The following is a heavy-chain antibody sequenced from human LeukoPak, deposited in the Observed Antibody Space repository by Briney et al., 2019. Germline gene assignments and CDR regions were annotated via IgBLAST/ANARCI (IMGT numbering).Heavy chain of an antibody. CDR2: IRYDGSNK. Sequence: PGGSLRLSCAAPGFTFSSYGMHWVRQAPGKGLEWVAFIRYDGSNKYYAVSVKGRFTISRDNSKNTLYLQMNSLRVEDTAVYYCAKGGDYFDYWGQGTLVTVSS. CDR1: GFTFSSYG. CDR3: AKGGDYFDY. V-gene: IGHV3-30*02. J-gene: IGHJ4*02.